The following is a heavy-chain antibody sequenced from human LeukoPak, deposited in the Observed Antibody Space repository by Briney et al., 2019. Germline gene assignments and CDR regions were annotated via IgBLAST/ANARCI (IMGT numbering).Heavy chain of an antibody. J-gene: IGHJ4*02. Sequence: EGSLRLSCAASGFTFSSYAMSWVRQAPGKGLEWVSAISGSGGSTYYADSVKGRFTISRDNSKNTLYLQMNSLRAEDTAVYYCAKDGLYYYGSGSYSDYWGQGTLVTVSS. V-gene: IGHV3-23*01. CDR1: GFTFSSYA. D-gene: IGHD3-10*01. CDR3: AKDGLYYYGSGSYSDY. CDR2: ISGSGGST.